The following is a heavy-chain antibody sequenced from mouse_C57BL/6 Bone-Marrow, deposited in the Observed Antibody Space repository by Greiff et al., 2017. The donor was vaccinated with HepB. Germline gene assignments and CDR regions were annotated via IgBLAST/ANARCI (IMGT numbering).Heavy chain of an antibody. CDR3: TYYYGTGDYFDY. CDR1: GYTFTSYW. V-gene: IGHV1-5*01. CDR2: IYPGNSDT. Sequence: EVQLQQSGTVLARPGASVKMSCKTSGYTFTSYWMHWVKQRPGQGLEWIGAIYPGNSDTSYNQKFKGKAKLTAVTSASTAYMELSSLTNEDSAVYYCTYYYGTGDYFDYWGQGTTLTVSS. J-gene: IGHJ2*01. D-gene: IGHD1-1*01.